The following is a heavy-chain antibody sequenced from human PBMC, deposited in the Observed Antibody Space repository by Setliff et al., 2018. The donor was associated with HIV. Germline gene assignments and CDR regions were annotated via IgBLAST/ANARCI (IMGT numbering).Heavy chain of an antibody. CDR3: ARGIAALTASFDY. CDR2: IFPGDSKM. V-gene: IGHV5-51*01. J-gene: IGHJ4*02. Sequence: PGESLKISCKGSGYSFTSYWIAWVRQKPGKGLEWMGIIFPGDSKMHYSPSFQGRVTLSADKSISTAYLQWSSLQTSDGGMYYCARGIAALTASFDYWGQGSLVTVSS. D-gene: IGHD2-21*02. CDR1: GYSFTSYW.